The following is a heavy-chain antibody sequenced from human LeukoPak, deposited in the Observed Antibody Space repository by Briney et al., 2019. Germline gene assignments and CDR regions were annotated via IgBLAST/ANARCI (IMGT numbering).Heavy chain of an antibody. CDR3: ARDVGYDSSGCDY. CDR1: GFTFGSYA. D-gene: IGHD3-22*01. V-gene: IGHV3-30-3*01. CDR2: MSYDGSNK. Sequence: PGRSLRLSCAASGFTFGSYAMHWVRQAPDKELEWVAVMSYDGSNKYYADSVKGRFTISRDNSKNTLYLQMNSRRAADTAVYYCARDVGYDSSGCDYWGQGTLVTVSS. J-gene: IGHJ4*02.